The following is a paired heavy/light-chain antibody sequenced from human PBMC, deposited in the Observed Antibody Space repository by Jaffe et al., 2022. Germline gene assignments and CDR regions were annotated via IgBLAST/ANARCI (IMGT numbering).Light chain of an antibody. CDR3: CSYAGSSTFEV. CDR1: SSDVGSYNL. V-gene: IGLV2-23*02. J-gene: IGLJ3*02. Sequence: QSALTQPASVSGSPGQSITISCTGTSSDVGSYNLVSWYQQHPGKAPKLMIYEVSNRPSGVSNRFSGSKSGNTASLTISGLQAEDEADYYCCSYAGSSTFEVFGGGTKLTVL. CDR2: EVS.
Heavy chain of an antibody. J-gene: IGHJ4*02. CDR3: AKYLGGSTVTITWALGSDY. Sequence: EVQLLDSGGGLVQPGGSLRLSCAASGFTFSSYAMSWVRQAPGKGLEWVSAISGTGGSTYYADSVKGRFTISRDNSKNTLYLQMNSLRAEDTAVYYCAKYLGGSTVTITWALGSDYWGQGTLVAVSS. CDR1: GFTFSSYA. D-gene: IGHD4-4*01. CDR2: ISGTGGST. V-gene: IGHV3-23*01.